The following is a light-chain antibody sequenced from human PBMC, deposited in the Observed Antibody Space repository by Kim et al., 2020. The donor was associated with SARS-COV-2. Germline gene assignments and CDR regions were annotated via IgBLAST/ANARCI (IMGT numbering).Light chain of an antibody. CDR3: QQSGILTLT. CDR2: AAT. V-gene: IGKV3-11*01. CDR1: QSVSSY. Sequence: EIVLTQSPATLSVSPGERATLSCRASQSVSSYLAWYQQKPGQAPRLLIYAATTLANGIPARFSGSGSGTDFTLTISSLEPEDFAVYYCQQSGILTLTFVGGTTVYI. J-gene: IGKJ4*01.